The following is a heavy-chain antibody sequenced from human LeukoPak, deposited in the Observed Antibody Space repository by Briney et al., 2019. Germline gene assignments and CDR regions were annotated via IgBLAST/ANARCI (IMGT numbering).Heavy chain of an antibody. V-gene: IGHV1-18*01. D-gene: IGHD3-3*01. Sequence: ASVKVSCKASGYTFTSYGISWVRQAPGQGLEWMGWISAYNGNTNYAQKLQGRVTMTTGTSTSTAYMELRSLRSDDTAVYYCARGPDYDFWSGYSNYYYMDVWGKGTTVTVSS. J-gene: IGHJ6*03. CDR3: ARGPDYDFWSGYSNYYYMDV. CDR1: GYTFTSYG. CDR2: ISAYNGNT.